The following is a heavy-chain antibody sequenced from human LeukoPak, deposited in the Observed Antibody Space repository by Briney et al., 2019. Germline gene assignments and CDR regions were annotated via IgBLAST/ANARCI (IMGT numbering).Heavy chain of an antibody. J-gene: IGHJ5*02. CDR1: GGSISSYY. CDR2: XSCRRRT. Sequence: PSETLSLTCTFSGGSISSYYXGLIXXPXXXXXXXXXXXSCRRRTKYNPSLKSRVTISADTSKNPSSLKLSCVTAADTAVYYCASHPYCGGGSYYNWFDPWGQGTLVTVSS. CDR3: ASHPYCGGGSYYNWFDP. V-gene: IGHV4-59*01. D-gene: IGHD2-15*01.